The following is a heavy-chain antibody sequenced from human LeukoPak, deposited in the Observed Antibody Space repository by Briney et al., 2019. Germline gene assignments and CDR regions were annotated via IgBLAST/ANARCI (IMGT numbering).Heavy chain of an antibody. Sequence: GGSLRLSCAASGFTFSSYSMNWVRQAPGKRLEWVSSISSSSSYIYYADSVKGRFTISRDNSKNTLYLQMNSLRAEDTAVYYCARAPGNRLYYFDYWGQGTLVTVSS. CDR1: GFTFSSYS. J-gene: IGHJ4*02. CDR2: ISSSSSYI. D-gene: IGHD4-23*01. CDR3: ARAPGNRLYYFDY. V-gene: IGHV3-21*04.